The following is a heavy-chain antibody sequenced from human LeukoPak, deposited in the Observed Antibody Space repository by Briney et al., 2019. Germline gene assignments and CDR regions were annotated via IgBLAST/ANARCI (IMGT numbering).Heavy chain of an antibody. D-gene: IGHD6-19*01. CDR2: ISSSSSYI. Sequence: GGSLRLSYAASGFTFSSYSMNWVRQAPGKGLEWVSSISSSSSYIYYADSVKGRFTISRDNAKNSLYLQMNSLRAEDTAVYYCTEQIAVAGGFDYWGQGTLVTVSS. CDR1: GFTFSSYS. V-gene: IGHV3-21*01. CDR3: TEQIAVAGGFDY. J-gene: IGHJ4*02.